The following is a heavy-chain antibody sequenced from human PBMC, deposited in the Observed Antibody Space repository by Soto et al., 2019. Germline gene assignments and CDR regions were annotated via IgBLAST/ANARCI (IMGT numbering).Heavy chain of an antibody. D-gene: IGHD6-6*01. CDR3: AKDLRCSSSPYYYYYYGMDV. CDR2: ISGSGGST. Sequence: PGGSLRLSCAASGFTFSSYAMSWVRQAPGKGLEWVSAISGSGGSTYYADSVKGRFTISRDNSKNTLYLQMNSLRAEDTAVYYCAKDLRCSSSPYYYYYYGMDVWGQGATVTVSS. J-gene: IGHJ6*02. V-gene: IGHV3-23*01. CDR1: GFTFSSYA.